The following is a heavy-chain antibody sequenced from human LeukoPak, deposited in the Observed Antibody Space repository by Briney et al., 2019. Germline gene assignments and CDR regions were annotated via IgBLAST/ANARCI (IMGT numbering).Heavy chain of an antibody. J-gene: IGHJ4*02. CDR1: GFTFSSYG. Sequence: GGSLRLSCAASGFTFSSYGMHWVRQAPGKGLEWVAVIRYDGSNKYYADSVKGRFTISRDNSKNTLYLQMNSLRAEDTAVYYCARVVPAAMGVDYWGQGTLVTVSS. D-gene: IGHD2-2*01. CDR3: ARVVPAAMGVDY. V-gene: IGHV3-33*01. CDR2: IRYDGSNK.